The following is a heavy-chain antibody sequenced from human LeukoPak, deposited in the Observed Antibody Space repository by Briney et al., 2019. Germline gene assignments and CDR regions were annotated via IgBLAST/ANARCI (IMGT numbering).Heavy chain of an antibody. J-gene: IGHJ4*02. CDR2: MSSSGYS. D-gene: IGHD3-10*01. Sequence: SETLSLTCTVSGGSIGSTTNFWGWLRQPPGKGPEWIGDMSSSGYSHYTPSLKSRVSISIDTSKNQFSLSLTSVTAADTALYYCARASPLMLGVTSFAYWGQGALVTVSS. CDR1: GGSIGSTTNF. CDR3: ARASPLMLGVTSFAY. V-gene: IGHV4-39*07.